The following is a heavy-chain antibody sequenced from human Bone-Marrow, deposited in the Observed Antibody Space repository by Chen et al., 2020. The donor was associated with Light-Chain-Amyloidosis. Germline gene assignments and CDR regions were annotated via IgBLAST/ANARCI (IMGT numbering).Heavy chain of an antibody. CDR3: ARCNIMVRGALERYFDL. CDR1: GYTFTNYD. V-gene: IGHV1-8*01. J-gene: IGHJ2*01. CDR2: MNPNSGNT. D-gene: IGHD3-10*01. Sequence: QVQLVQSGAEVKKPGASVKVSCKASGYTFTNYDVNWLRQAPGQGPEWMAWMNPNSGNTGYAQKFQGRVTLTRDTAISTAYMELSSLTSEETAGYYCARCNIMVRGALERYFDLWGRGTLVTVSS.